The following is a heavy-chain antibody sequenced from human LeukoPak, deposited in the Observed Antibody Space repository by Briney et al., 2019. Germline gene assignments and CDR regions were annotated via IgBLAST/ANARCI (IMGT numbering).Heavy chain of an antibody. J-gene: IGHJ4*02. CDR3: TRVTTNGYFEY. V-gene: IGHV3-7*04. D-gene: IGHD1-1*01. CDR1: GFTFSSFW. CDR2: IKFDDSEK. Sequence: GGSLRLSCAASGFTFSSFWMAWVGQAPGKGLEWVASIKFDDSEKHHVDSVKGRFTISRDNAEDSLFLQMNSLRAEDTAIYFCTRVTTNGYFEYWGQGTLVTVSS.